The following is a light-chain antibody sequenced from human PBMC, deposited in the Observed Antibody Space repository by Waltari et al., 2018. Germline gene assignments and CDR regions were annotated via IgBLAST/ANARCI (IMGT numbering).Light chain of an antibody. CDR2: AAS. Sequence: DIQMTQSPSSLSASVGDRVTITSRSSQSISSDLNWYQQKPGKAPKLLIYAASSLQSGVPLSFSGSGAETEFTLTISSLQPGDFATYYCQQSYSTPRTFGPGTKVDIK. CDR3: QQSYSTPRT. CDR1: QSISSD. V-gene: IGKV1-39*01. J-gene: IGKJ3*01.